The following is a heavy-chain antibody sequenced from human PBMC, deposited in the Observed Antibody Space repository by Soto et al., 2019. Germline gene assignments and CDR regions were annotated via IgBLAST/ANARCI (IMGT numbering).Heavy chain of an antibody. J-gene: IGHJ6*02. Sequence: TGGSQRLSCGAYGCTFSSYVRHLVSQAPGKGLERVAVISYDGSNKYYADSVKGRFTISRDNSKNTLYLQMNSLRAEDTAVYYCASFGGVDTAMVGLYYYYGMDVWGQGNTVTVSS. CDR3: ASFGGVDTAMVGLYYYYGMDV. CDR2: ISYDGSNK. V-gene: IGHV3-30-3*01. CDR1: GCTFSSYV. D-gene: IGHD5-18*01.